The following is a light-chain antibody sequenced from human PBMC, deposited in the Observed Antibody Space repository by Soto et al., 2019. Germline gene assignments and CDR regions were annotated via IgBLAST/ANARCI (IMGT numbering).Light chain of an antibody. V-gene: IGKV4-1*01. CDR3: QHYHNSPPT. CDR1: QSVFFNSNNKNY. Sequence: DIVMTQSPDSLAVSLGERATINCKSSQSVFFNSNNKNYLAWYQQKPGQPPKLLIYLASSRESGVPDRFSGSGSGTDYTLTSCRLQDDGVAVYYSQHYHNSPPTSGQGTKDEI. J-gene: IGKJ1*01. CDR2: LAS.